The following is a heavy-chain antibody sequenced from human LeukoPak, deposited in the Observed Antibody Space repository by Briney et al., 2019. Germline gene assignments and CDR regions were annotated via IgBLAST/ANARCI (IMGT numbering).Heavy chain of an antibody. CDR1: GGSISSSSYY. D-gene: IGHD3-3*01. CDR2: IYYSGST. CDR3: ARLRYYDFWSGPGDYYMDV. Sequence: PSETLSLTCTDSGGSISSSSYYWGWIRQPPGKGLEWIGSIYYSGSTYYNPSLKSRVTISVDTSKNQFSLKLSSVTAADTAVYYCARLRYYDFWSGPGDYYMDVWGKGTTVTVSS. J-gene: IGHJ6*03. V-gene: IGHV4-39*01.